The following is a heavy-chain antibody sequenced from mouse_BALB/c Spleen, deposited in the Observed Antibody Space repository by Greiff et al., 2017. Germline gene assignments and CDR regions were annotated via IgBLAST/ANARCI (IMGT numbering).Heavy chain of an antibody. V-gene: IGHV1S135*01. CDR2: IDPYNGGT. CDR3: ARWGYDSYAMDY. CDR1: GYAFTSYN. J-gene: IGHJ4*01. Sequence: EVQVVESGPELVKPGASVKVSCKASGYAFTSYNMYWVKQSHGKSLEWIGYIDPYNGGTSYNQKFKGKATLTVDKSSSTAYMHLNSLTSEDSAVYYCARWGYDSYAMDYWGQGTSVTVSS. D-gene: IGHD3-1*01.